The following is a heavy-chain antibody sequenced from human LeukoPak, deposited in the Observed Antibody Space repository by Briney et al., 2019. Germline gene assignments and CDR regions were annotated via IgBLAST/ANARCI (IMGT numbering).Heavy chain of an antibody. D-gene: IGHD3-10*01. CDR2: ISSSSSYI. V-gene: IGHV3-21*01. Sequence: PGGPLRLPGAASGFTFSTYSMNWVRKAPGKGLEGFSSISSSSSYIYYADSVKGRFTISRDNAKNSLYLQMNRLRAEDTAVYYCVREDFRGYYYGMDVWGQGTTVTVSS. CDR1: GFTFSTYS. J-gene: IGHJ6*02. CDR3: VREDFRGYYYGMDV.